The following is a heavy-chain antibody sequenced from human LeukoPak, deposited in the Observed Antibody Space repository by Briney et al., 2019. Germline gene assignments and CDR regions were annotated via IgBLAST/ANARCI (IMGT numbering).Heavy chain of an antibody. V-gene: IGHV3-11*01. Sequence: GGSLRLSCAASGFTFSDYYMSWIRQAPGKGLEWVSYISSSGSTIYYADSVKGRFTTSRDNAKNSLYLQMNSLRAEDTAVYYCARSCSSTSCYSYYYYYGMDVWGQGTTVTVSS. CDR1: GFTFSDYY. J-gene: IGHJ6*02. CDR2: ISSSGSTI. CDR3: ARSCSSTSCYSYYYYYGMDV. D-gene: IGHD2-2*01.